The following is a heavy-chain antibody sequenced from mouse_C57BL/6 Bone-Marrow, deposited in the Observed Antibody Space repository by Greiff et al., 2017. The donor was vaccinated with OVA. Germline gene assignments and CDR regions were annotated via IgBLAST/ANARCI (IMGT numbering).Heavy chain of an antibody. Sequence: EVQLQQSGPELVKPGASVKISCKASGYSFTGYYMNWVKQSPEKSLEWIGEINPSTGGTTYNQKFKAKATLTVDKSSSTAYMQLKSLTSEDSAVYYCARTIGLRSYAMDYWGQGTSVTVSS. J-gene: IGHJ4*01. CDR1: GYSFTGYY. D-gene: IGHD2-14*01. CDR2: INPSTGGT. V-gene: IGHV1-42*01. CDR3: ARTIGLRSYAMDY.